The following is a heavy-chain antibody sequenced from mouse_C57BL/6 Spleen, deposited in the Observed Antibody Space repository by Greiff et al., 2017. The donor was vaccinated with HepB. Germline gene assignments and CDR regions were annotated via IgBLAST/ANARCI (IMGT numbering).Heavy chain of an antibody. CDR2: ISSGSSTI. Sequence: DVKLVESGGGLVKPGGSLKLSCAASGFTFSDYGMHWVRQAPEKGLEWVAYISSGSSTIYYADTVKGRFTISRDNAKNTLFLQMTSLRSEDTAMYYCARNGNYVDWYCDGWGTGTTVTVSS. V-gene: IGHV5-17*01. CDR3: ARNGNYVDWYCDG. D-gene: IGHD2-1*01. CDR1: GFTFSDYG. J-gene: IGHJ1*03.